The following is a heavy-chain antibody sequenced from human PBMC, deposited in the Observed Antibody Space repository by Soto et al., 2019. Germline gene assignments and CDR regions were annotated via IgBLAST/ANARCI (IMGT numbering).Heavy chain of an antibody. J-gene: IGHJ4*02. Sequence: PGGSLRLSCAASGFIFKIYWMHWVRQSPGKGLVWISRIHNDGTYSVYADSGRGRFTISRDNVNDTLYLQMNNLRAEDSGLYYCTRGPRPVSTGTGAYWGQGTQVTVSS. CDR3: TRGPRPVSTGTGAY. CDR2: IHNDGTYS. CDR1: GFIFKIYW. V-gene: IGHV3-74*01. D-gene: IGHD3-10*01.